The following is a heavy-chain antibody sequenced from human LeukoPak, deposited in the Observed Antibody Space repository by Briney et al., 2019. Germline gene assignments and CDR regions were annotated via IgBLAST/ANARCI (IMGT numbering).Heavy chain of an antibody. CDR2: ISGSGDKT. CDR1: GFTFSSYA. V-gene: IGHV3-23*01. CDR3: ARRGGADGWGAFDI. D-gene: IGHD5-24*01. Sequence: PGGSLRLSCIASGFTFSSYAMNWVRQVPGKGLEWVSTISGSGDKTFFADSVKRRFTISRDNSKNTLDLQMSSLRVEDTAVYYCARRGGADGWGAFDIWGQGTVVTVSS. J-gene: IGHJ3*02.